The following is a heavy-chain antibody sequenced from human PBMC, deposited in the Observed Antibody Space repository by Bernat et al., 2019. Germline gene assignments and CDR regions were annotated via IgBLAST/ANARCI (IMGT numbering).Heavy chain of an antibody. D-gene: IGHD4-17*01. CDR1: GFTFSSYG. V-gene: IGHV3-30*18. Sequence: QVQLVESGGGVVQPGRSLRLSCAASGFTFSSYGMHWVRQAPGKGLEWVAVISYDGSNKYYADSVKGRFTISRDNSKNTLYLQMNSLRAEDTAVYYCAKDHATTGDDWGQGTLVTVSS. J-gene: IGHJ4*02. CDR3: AKDHATTGDD. CDR2: ISYDGSNK.